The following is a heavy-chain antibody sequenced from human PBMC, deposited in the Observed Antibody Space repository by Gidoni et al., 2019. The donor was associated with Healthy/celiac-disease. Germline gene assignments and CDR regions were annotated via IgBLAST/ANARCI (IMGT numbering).Heavy chain of an antibody. V-gene: IGHV3-15*01. D-gene: IGHD6-13*01. CDR1: GFTFSNAW. J-gene: IGHJ4*02. CDR2: IKSKTDGGTT. CDR3: TTLGRGQLPFGY. Sequence: EVQLVDSGGGLVKPGRSLRLSCAASGFTFSNAWMSWVRQAPGKGLEWVGRIKSKTDGGTTDYAAPVKGRFTISRDDSKNTLYLQRNSLKTEDTAVYYCTTLGRGQLPFGYWGQGTLVTVSS.